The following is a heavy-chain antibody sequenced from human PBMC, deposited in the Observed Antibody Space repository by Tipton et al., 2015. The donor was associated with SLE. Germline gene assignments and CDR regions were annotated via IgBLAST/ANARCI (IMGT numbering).Heavy chain of an antibody. V-gene: IGHV3-30-3*01. J-gene: IGHJ4*02. CDR2: ISYDGSNK. Sequence: SLRLSCAASGFTFSSYAMHWVRQAPGKGLEWVAVISYDGSNKYYADSVKGRFTISRDNSKNTLYLQMNSLRAEDTAVYYCARDHYDSSGYYPYYWGQGTLVTVSS. CDR3: ARDHYDSSGYYPYY. CDR1: GFTFSSYA. D-gene: IGHD3-22*01.